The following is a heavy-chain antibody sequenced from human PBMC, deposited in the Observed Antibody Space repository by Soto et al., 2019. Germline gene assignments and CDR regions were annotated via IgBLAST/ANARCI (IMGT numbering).Heavy chain of an antibody. CDR2: ISSSSSYI. Sequence: GGSLRLSCAASGFTFSSYSMNWVRQAPGKGLEWVSSISSSSSYIYYADSVKGRFTISRDNAKNSLYLQMNSLRAEDTAVYYCARDWTPPPRNVLVPAASSHGMDVWGQGTTVTVSS. V-gene: IGHV3-21*01. J-gene: IGHJ6*02. CDR1: GFTFSSYS. D-gene: IGHD2-2*01. CDR3: ARDWTPPPRNVLVPAASSHGMDV.